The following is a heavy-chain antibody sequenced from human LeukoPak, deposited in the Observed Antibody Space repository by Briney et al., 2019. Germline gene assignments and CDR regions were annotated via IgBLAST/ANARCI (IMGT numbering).Heavy chain of an antibody. CDR2: INPNSGGT. V-gene: IGHV1-2*02. D-gene: IGHD6-13*01. CDR3: AREGTSGEQQLFAPIASDNWFDP. CDR1: GYTFTGYY. Sequence: ASVKVSCKASGYTFTGYYMHWVRQAPGQGLEWMGWINPNSGGTNYAQKFQGRVTMTRDTSISTAYVELSRLRSDDTAVYYCAREGTSGEQQLFAPIASDNWFDPWGQGTLVTVSS. J-gene: IGHJ5*02.